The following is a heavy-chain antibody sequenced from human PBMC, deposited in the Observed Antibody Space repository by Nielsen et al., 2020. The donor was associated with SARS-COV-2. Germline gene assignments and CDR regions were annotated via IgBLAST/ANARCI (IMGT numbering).Heavy chain of an antibody. CDR1: GFTFSSYG. J-gene: IGHJ4*02. CDR2: IWYDGSNK. V-gene: IGHV3-33*08. D-gene: IGHD6-19*01. Sequence: GESLKISCAASGFTFSSYGMHWVRQAPGKGLEWVAVIWYDGSNKYYADSVKGRFTISRDNSKNTLYLQMNSLRAEDMAVYYCASPIAVAGTFDYWGQGTLVTVSS. CDR3: ASPIAVAGTFDY.